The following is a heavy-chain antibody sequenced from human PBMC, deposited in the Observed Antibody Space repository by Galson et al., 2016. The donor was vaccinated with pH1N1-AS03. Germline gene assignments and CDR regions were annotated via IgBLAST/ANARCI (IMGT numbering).Heavy chain of an antibody. J-gene: IGHJ4*02. Sequence: SLRLSCAASGFTFSSYGMHWVRQAPGKGLEWVASIRYDGSNKYYADSVRGRFTISRDNSKNTLYLQMNSLRAEDTAVYYCARVRTGLYGSGSYHYYDNWGQGVPVTVSS. CDR2: IRYDGSNK. D-gene: IGHD3-10*01. CDR1: GFTFSSYG. V-gene: IGHV3-30*02. CDR3: ARVRTGLYGSGSYHYYDN.